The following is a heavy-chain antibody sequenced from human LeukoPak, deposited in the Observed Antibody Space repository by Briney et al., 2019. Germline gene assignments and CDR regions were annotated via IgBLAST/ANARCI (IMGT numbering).Heavy chain of an antibody. CDR1: GGSISSSSYY. V-gene: IGHV4-61*05. Sequence: SETLSLTCTVSGGSISSSSYYWGWIRQPPGKGLEWIGYIHYSGSTNYNPSLKSPFTISVDTSKSQFSLKVNSVTAADTAVYYCASGTYYYFDFWGQGALVTVSS. D-gene: IGHD6-13*01. CDR2: IHYSGST. J-gene: IGHJ4*02. CDR3: ASGTYYYFDF.